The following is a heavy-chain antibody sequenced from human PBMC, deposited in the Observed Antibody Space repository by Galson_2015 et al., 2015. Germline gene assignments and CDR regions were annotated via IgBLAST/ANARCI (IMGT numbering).Heavy chain of an antibody. J-gene: IGHJ4*02. CDR1: GFTVSSDY. V-gene: IGHV3-53*01. D-gene: IGHD3-10*01. CDR2: IYSGGST. Sequence: SLRLSCAASGFTVSSDYMSWVRQAPGKGLEWVSVIYSGGSTYYADSVKGRFTISRDNSKNTLYLQMNSLRAEDTAVYYWARDFGGYYFDSWGQGTLVTVSS. CDR3: ARDFGGYYFDS.